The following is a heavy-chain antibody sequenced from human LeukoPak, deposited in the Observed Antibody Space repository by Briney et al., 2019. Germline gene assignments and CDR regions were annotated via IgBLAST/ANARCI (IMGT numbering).Heavy chain of an antibody. CDR1: GFTFSNYG. D-gene: IGHD3-10*01. J-gene: IGHJ4*02. CDR2: ISSSGSTK. Sequence: PGGSLRLSCAASGFTFSNYGMNWVRQAPGKGLEWVSYISSSGSTKYYADSVKGRFTMSRDNAKNSLYLQMNSLRAEDTAVYYCARDVGFGGYSRGIFDYWGQGTLVTVSS. CDR3: ARDVGFGGYSRGIFDY. V-gene: IGHV3-48*04.